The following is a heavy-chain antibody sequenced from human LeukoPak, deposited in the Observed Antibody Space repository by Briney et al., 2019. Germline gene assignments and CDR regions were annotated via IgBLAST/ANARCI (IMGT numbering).Heavy chain of an antibody. V-gene: IGHV3-7*01. CDR3: AKAGAVVVVAAKYFGY. J-gene: IGHJ4*02. CDR1: GFTFSSYW. D-gene: IGHD2-15*01. Sequence: GGSLRLSCAASGFTFSSYWMSWVRQAPGKGLEWVANIKKDGSEKYYVDSVKGRFTISRDNAKNSLYLQMNSLRAEDTAVYYCAKAGAVVVVAAKYFGYWGQGTLVTVSS. CDR2: IKKDGSEK.